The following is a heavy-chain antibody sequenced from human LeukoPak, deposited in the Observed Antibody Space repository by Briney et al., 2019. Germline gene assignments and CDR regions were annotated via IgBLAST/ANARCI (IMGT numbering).Heavy chain of an antibody. CDR2: ISAYNGNT. CDR3: ARDSSLGTYYQDAFDI. CDR1: GYTFTSYG. V-gene: IGHV1-18*01. Sequence: ASVKVSCKASGYTFTSYGISWVRQAPGQGLEWMGWISAYNGNTNYVQKVQGRVTMTTDTSTSTAYMELRSLRSDDTAVYYCARDSSLGTYYQDAFDIWGQGTMVTVSP. D-gene: IGHD1-26*01. J-gene: IGHJ3*02.